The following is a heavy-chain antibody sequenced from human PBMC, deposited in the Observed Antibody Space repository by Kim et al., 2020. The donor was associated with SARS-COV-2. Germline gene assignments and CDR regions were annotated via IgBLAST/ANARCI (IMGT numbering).Heavy chain of an antibody. CDR1: GGSISSSSYY. V-gene: IGHV4-39*01. CDR3: ARYKGYCSGGSCYGTFDY. D-gene: IGHD2-15*01. Sequence: SETLSLTCTVSGGSISSSSYYWGWIRQPPGKGLKWIGSIYYSGSTYYNPSLKSRVTISVVTSKNQFSLKLSSVTAADTAVYYCARYKGYCSGGSCYGTFDYWGQGTLVTVSS. J-gene: IGHJ4*02. CDR2: IYYSGST.